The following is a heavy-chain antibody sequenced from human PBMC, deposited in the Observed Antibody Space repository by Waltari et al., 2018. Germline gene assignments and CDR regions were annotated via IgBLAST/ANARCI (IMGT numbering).Heavy chain of an antibody. Sequence: QVQLVQSGAEVKKPGSSVKVSCKASGGTFSSYAISWVRPAPGQGLEWMGGVIPIFGTANYAQKFQGRVTITADESTSTAYMELSSLRSEDTAVYYCARVAMGQLVVGGGFDYWGQGTLVTVSS. D-gene: IGHD6-6*01. J-gene: IGHJ4*02. CDR2: VIPIFGTA. CDR1: GGTFSSYA. CDR3: ARVAMGQLVVGGGFDY. V-gene: IGHV1-69*01.